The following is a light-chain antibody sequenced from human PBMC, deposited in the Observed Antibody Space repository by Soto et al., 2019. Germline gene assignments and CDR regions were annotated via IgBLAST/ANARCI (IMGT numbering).Light chain of an antibody. J-gene: IGKJ4*01. Sequence: EIVLTQSPATLSLSPGERATLSCRASQSVSTSYLGWYQQKPGQAPRLLIYGASSRATGIPDRFSGSVSGTDFNLTISRLEAEDFAVYYCQQYGSSLLFTFGGGTKVEIK. CDR2: GAS. CDR1: QSVSTSY. CDR3: QQYGSSLLFT. V-gene: IGKV3-20*01.